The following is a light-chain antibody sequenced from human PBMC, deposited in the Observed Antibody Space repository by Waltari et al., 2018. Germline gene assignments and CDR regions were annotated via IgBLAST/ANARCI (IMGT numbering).Light chain of an antibody. J-gene: IGKJ2*01. Sequence: DLQMTQSPSSLPASVGGRVTITCRASQTMSNYLNWYQHNPGKAPKLLIYAANRLQSGVPSRFSGIGSGTDCTLTISSLQPEDFATYYWQQSFSTPYIFGQGTNLEIK. CDR2: AAN. CDR1: QTMSNY. CDR3: QQSFSTPYI. V-gene: IGKV1-39*01.